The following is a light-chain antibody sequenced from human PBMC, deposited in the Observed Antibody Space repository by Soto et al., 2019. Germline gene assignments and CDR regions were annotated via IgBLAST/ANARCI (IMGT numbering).Light chain of an antibody. CDR3: HQRQSWPRT. Sequence: EIVLTQSPATLSSFPGDRVTLSCRASQAVNTRLAWYQHKPCQAPRLLIYLTSNRAAGIPARFSGSGSETDFTLTISDVEPEDFAVYYCHQRQSWPRTFGQGTKVDIK. CDR2: LTS. J-gene: IGKJ1*01. CDR1: QAVNTR. V-gene: IGKV3-11*01.